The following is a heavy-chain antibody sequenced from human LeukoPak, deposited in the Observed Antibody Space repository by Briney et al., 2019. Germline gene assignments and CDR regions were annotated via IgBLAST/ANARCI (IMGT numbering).Heavy chain of an antibody. CDR1: GFTFRTYW. CDR2: IGGDGSNT. J-gene: IGHJ6*03. V-gene: IGHV3-74*01. Sequence: GGSLRLSCGASGFTFRTYWMHWVRQAPGKGLAWVSRIGGDGSNTNFADSVRGRFAISRDNAKSTLYLQMNSLRAEDTAVYYCAKDRTNFFYYLDVWGTGTTVIVSS. CDR3: AKDRTNFFYYLDV.